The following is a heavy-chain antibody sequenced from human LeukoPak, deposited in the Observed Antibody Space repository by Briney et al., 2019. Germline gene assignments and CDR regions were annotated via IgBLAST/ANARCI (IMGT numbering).Heavy chain of an antibody. Sequence: GGSLRLSCAASGFTFSSQWMHWVRQAPGKGLVWVSRISNDGSNTNYADSVKGRFTVSRDNAKNTLYLQMNSLRAEDTAVYYCAKDGRGGSGNYMDVWGKGTTVTISS. V-gene: IGHV3-74*01. CDR3: AKDGRGGSGNYMDV. CDR1: GFTFSSQW. J-gene: IGHJ6*03. CDR2: ISNDGSNT. D-gene: IGHD3-10*01.